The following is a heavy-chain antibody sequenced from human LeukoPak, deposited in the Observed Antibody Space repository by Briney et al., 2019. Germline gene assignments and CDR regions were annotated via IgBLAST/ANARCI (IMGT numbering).Heavy chain of an antibody. CDR1: GFTFSSYA. J-gene: IGHJ4*02. CDR2: ISGSGGST. CDR3: AKGASRYCSGGSCYSLF. V-gene: IGHV3-23*01. D-gene: IGHD2-15*01. Sequence: GASLRLSCAASGFTFSSYAMSWVRQAPGKGLEWVSAISGSGGSTYYADSVKGRFTISRGNSKNTLYLQMNSLRAEDTAVYYCAKGASRYCSGGSCYSLFWGQGTLVTVSS.